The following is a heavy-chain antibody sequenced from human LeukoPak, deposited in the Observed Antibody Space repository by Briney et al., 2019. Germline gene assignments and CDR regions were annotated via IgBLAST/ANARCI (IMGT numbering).Heavy chain of an antibody. CDR2: INPSGGST. J-gene: IGHJ4*02. CDR1: GYTFTSYY. Sequence: ASVKVSCKASGYTFTSYYMHWVRQAPGQGLEWMGIINPSGGSTSYAQKFQGRVTMTRDMSTSTVYMELSRLRSDDTAVYYCARGSFLVGTTVKHFDYWGQGTLVTVSS. CDR3: ARGSFLVGTTVKHFDY. D-gene: IGHD1-26*01. V-gene: IGHV1-46*01.